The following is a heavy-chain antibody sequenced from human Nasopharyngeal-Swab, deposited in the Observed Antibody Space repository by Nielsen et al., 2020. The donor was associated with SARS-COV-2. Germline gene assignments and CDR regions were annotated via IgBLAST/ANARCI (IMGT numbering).Heavy chain of an antibody. CDR2: IHYTGNT. CDR1: GGSISSGGYF. V-gene: IGHV4-31*02. CDR3: AREVIEQAVSDAFDF. Sequence: SCTVSGGSISSGGYFWSWIRQHPGKGLEWIGYIHYTGNTYYNPSLESRLTISLDTSQNQFSLRLSSVTAADTAVYYCAREVIEQAVSDAFDFWGQGTMGTVSS. D-gene: IGHD3-16*02. J-gene: IGHJ3*01.